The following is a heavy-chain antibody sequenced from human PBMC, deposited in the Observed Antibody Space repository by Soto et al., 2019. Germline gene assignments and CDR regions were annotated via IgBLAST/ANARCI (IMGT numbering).Heavy chain of an antibody. CDR1: GFTFSSYA. CDR3: ARVLTTVTTYYYYGMDV. J-gene: IGHJ6*02. CDR2: ISYDGSNK. D-gene: IGHD4-4*01. Sequence: PGGSLRLSCAASGFTFSSYAMHWVRQAPGKGLEWVAVISYDGSNKYYADSVKGRFTISRDNSKNTLYLQMNSLRAEDTAVYYCARVLTTVTTYYYYGMDVWGQGTTVTVSS. V-gene: IGHV3-30-3*01.